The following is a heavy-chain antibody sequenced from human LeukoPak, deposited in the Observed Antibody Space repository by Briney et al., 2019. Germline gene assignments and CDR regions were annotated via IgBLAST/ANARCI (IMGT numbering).Heavy chain of an antibody. V-gene: IGHV4-59*08. J-gene: IGHJ4*02. Sequence: PSETLSLTCTVSGGSISSYYWSWIRQPPGKGLEWIGYIYYSGSTNYNPSLKSRVTISVDTSKNQFSLKLSSVTAADTAVYYSARHERGTMVRGVSYFDYWGQGTLVSVSS. CDR2: IYYSGST. D-gene: IGHD3-10*01. CDR1: GGSISSYY. CDR3: ARHERGTMVRGVSYFDY.